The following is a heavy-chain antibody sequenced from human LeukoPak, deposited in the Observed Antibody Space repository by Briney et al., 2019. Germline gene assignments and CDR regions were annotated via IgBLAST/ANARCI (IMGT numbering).Heavy chain of an antibody. J-gene: IGHJ4*02. Sequence: GGSLRLSCTTSGFTFTRYWMAWVRQAPGKGLEWVANIKQDGSQQYYLPSVEGRFTVSRDNAKNSLYLQMHNLRADDTALYYCSTGIYDVSYWGQGTLVTVSS. CDR2: IKQDGSQQ. V-gene: IGHV3-7*01. CDR1: GFTFTRYW. CDR3: STGIYDVSY. D-gene: IGHD1-14*01.